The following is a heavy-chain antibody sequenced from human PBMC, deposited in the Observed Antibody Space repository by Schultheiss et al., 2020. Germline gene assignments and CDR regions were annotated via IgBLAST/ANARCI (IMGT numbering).Heavy chain of an antibody. CDR3: ARDGMVQGVSIDY. D-gene: IGHD3-10*01. Sequence: SETLSLTCTVSGGSISSYYWSWIRQPPGKGLEWIGYIYYSGSTNYNPSLKSRVTISVDTSKNQFSLKLSSVTAADTAVYYCARDGMVQGVSIDYWGQGTLVPVS. J-gene: IGHJ4*02. V-gene: IGHV4-59*01. CDR2: IYYSGST. CDR1: GGSISSYY.